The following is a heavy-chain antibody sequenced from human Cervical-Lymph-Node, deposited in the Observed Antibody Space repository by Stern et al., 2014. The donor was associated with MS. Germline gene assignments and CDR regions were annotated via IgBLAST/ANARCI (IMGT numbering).Heavy chain of an antibody. J-gene: IGHJ4*02. CDR2: ITNVGST. CDR3: ARDTSSPERSDW. Sequence: EVQLVESGGGVIQPGGSLRLSCTASGFPVSRDYMTWVRQAPGTGLEWVSLITNVGSTFYTDSVKGRFTISRDDSKNTVYLHMTSLRAEDTAMYYCARDTSSPERSDWWGQGTLVTVSS. D-gene: IGHD1-1*01. CDR1: GFPVSRDY. V-gene: IGHV3-53*01.